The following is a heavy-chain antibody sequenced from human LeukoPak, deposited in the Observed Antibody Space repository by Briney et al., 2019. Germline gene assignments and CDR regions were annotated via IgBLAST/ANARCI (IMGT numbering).Heavy chain of an antibody. V-gene: IGHV1-2*06. CDR1: GYIFTGYY. CDR3: ARGSSSLPRYYYDSSGYLPL. Sequence: ASVKVSCKASGYIFTGYYMHWVQQAPGQGLEWMGRINPNSGGTNYAQKFQGRVTMTRDTSISTAYMELSRLRSDDTAVYYCARGSSSLPRYYYDSSGYLPLWGQGTLVTVSS. CDR2: INPNSGGT. D-gene: IGHD3-22*01. J-gene: IGHJ4*02.